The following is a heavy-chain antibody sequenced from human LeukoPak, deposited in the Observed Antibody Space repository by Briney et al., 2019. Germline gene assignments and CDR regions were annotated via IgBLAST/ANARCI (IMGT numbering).Heavy chain of an antibody. CDR3: AKDLEAAGTDSFDY. D-gene: IGHD6-13*01. V-gene: IGHV3-9*01. Sequence: GGSLRLSCAASGFTFDDYAMHWVRQAPGKGLEWVSGISWNSGSIGYADSVKGRFTISRDNAKNSLYLQVNSLRAEDTALYYCAKDLEAAGTDSFDYWGQGTLVTVSS. J-gene: IGHJ4*02. CDR1: GFTFDDYA. CDR2: ISWNSGSI.